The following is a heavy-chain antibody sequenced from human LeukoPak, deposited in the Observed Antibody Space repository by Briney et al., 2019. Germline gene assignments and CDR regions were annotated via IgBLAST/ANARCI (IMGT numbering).Heavy chain of an antibody. Sequence: ASVKVSCKVSGYTLTELSMHWVRQAPGKGLEWMGGFDPEDGETIYAQKFQGRVTMTEDTSTDTAYMELSSLRSEDTAVYYCATRLASYELKDYWGQGTLVTVSS. J-gene: IGHJ4*02. V-gene: IGHV1-24*01. CDR3: ATRLASYELKDY. CDR2: FDPEDGET. D-gene: IGHD3-22*01. CDR1: GYTLTELS.